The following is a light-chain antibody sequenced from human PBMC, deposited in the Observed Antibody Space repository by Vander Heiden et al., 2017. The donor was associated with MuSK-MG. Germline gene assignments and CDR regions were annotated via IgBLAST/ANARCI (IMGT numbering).Light chain of an antibody. Sequence: DVQLTQSPSFLSASVGDRVAIACRASQDIRSYLAWYQHKPGKVPKLLIYLASTLHGGVPSRFSGSGSGTEFTLTISSLQPEDFATYYCQQLNSYPITFGGGTEVEI. CDR1: QDIRSY. CDR3: QQLNSYPIT. CDR2: LAS. V-gene: IGKV1-9*01. J-gene: IGKJ4*01.